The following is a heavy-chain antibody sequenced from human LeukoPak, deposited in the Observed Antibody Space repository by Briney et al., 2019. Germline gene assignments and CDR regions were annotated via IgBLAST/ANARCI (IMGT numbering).Heavy chain of an antibody. D-gene: IGHD3-22*01. CDR2: ISSSSSYI. V-gene: IGHV3-21*04. CDR1: GFTFSSYS. J-gene: IGHJ4*02. Sequence: GGSLRLSCAASGFTFSSYSMNWVRQAPGKGLEWVSSISSSSSYIYYADSVKGRFTISRDNSKNTLYLQMNSLRAEDTAVYYCAKDFSPIYYYDSSGYYPQPFDYWGQGTLVTVSS. CDR3: AKDFSPIYYYDSSGYYPQPFDY.